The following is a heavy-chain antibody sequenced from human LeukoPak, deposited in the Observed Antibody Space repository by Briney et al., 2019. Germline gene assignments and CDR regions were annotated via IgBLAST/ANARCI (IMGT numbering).Heavy chain of an antibody. J-gene: IGHJ4*02. V-gene: IGHV3-30*02. D-gene: IGHD3-10*01. CDR3: AKPLRDYYGSGNLRGEFDY. CDR2: IRYDGSNK. CDR1: GFTFNNYA. Sequence: PGGSLRLPCEASGFTFNNYAMHWVRQAPGKGLEWVAFIRYDGSNKYYADSVKGRFTISRDNSKNTLYLQMNSLRAEDTAVYYCAKPLRDYYGSGNLRGEFDYWGQGTLVTVSS.